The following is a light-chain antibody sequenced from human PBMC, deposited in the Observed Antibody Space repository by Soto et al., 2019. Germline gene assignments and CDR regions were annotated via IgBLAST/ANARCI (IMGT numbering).Light chain of an antibody. J-gene: IGKJ1*01. V-gene: IGKV3-20*01. Sequence: EIVLTQSPGTLSLSPGERAPLSCRASQSVSGSYLAWYQQKPGQAPRLLIYGASSRATGIPDRFSGSGSVTDFTLTISRLEPEDFAVYYCQQYGVSPWTFGQGTKVEI. CDR3: QQYGVSPWT. CDR1: QSVSGSY. CDR2: GAS.